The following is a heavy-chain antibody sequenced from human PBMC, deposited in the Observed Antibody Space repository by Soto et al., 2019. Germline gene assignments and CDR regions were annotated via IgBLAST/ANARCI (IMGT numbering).Heavy chain of an antibody. CDR3: AKYRRTDAEGYRLDF. D-gene: IGHD5-12*01. V-gene: IGHV4-59*01. Sequence: SETLSLTCTLSGGSIIGYYCIFIRHPPGKGLEWIVYVYYSGSTKYNSSLESRVTISVDMSNNQFSLMLTSVTAADTAVYYCAKYRRTDAEGYRLDFWGQGTLVTVSS. J-gene: IGHJ4*02. CDR1: GGSIIGYY. CDR2: VYYSGST.